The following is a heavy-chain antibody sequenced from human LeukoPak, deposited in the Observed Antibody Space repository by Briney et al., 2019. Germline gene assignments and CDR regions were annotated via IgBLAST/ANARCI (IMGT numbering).Heavy chain of an antibody. CDR2: ISYGGTTK. D-gene: IGHD3-9*01. Sequence: GRSLRLSCAASGFIFSSSAMHWVRQAPGKGLEWVAVISYGGTTKIYAESVKGRFTISRDNSKDTLYLQMNSLTTEDTAVYYCAKAESPDILSGYYRSYFDHWGQGTLVTVSS. CDR3: AKAESPDILSGYYRSYFDH. CDR1: GFIFSSSA. J-gene: IGHJ4*02. V-gene: IGHV3-30*04.